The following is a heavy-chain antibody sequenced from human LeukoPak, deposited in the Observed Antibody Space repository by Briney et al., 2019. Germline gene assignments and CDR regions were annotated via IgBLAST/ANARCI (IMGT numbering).Heavy chain of an antibody. Sequence: PSETLSLTCTVSGGSISSFYWSWIRQPPGKGLEWIGYIYYSGSTKYNPSLKNRATISVDTSKNQFSLKLSSVTAADTAVYYCARRLTGYWYVDVWGRGTLVTVSS. CDR1: GGSISSFY. V-gene: IGHV4-59*08. J-gene: IGHJ2*01. CDR2: IYYSGST. CDR3: ARRLTGYWYVDV. D-gene: IGHD7-27*01.